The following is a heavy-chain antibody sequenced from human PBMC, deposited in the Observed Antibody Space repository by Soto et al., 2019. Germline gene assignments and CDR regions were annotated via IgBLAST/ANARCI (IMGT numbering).Heavy chain of an antibody. Sequence: QVRLVQSGAEVKKPGSSVKVSCKASGGTLNNYVLNWVRQAPGQGLEWMGSIIPVSGPADYAQRFQGRVTITADLSTATVYMELSSLTSEDTAVYYCAGVTWEPHWGQGNLVTVSS. J-gene: IGHJ4*02. CDR1: GGTLNNYV. D-gene: IGHD1-26*01. CDR3: AGVTWEPH. V-gene: IGHV1-69*01. CDR2: IIPVSGPA.